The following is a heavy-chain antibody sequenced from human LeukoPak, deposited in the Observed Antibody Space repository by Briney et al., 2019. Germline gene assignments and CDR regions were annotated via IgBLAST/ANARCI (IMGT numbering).Heavy chain of an antibody. CDR3: ARASQSSSGWYWFDP. Sequence: PGGSLRLSCAASGFTVSNNYMNWVRQAPGKGLEWVSYISSSGSTIYYADSVKGRFTISRDNAKNSLYLQMNSLRAEDTAVYYCARASQSSSGWYWFDPWGQGTLVTVSS. V-gene: IGHV3-11*04. CDR1: GFTVSNNY. J-gene: IGHJ5*02. CDR2: ISSSGSTI. D-gene: IGHD6-19*01.